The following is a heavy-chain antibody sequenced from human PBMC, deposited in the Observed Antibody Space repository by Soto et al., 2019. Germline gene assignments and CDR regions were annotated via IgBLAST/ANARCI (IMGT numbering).Heavy chain of an antibody. Sequence: SETLSLTCAVSGASIGSGGWWSWVRQPPGKGLEWIAEIFHDGNTNYSPSLKSRVTIPVDKSQNQFSLNVYSVTAADTAVYYCARHEGWTGPDQWGQGTLVTVSS. CDR1: GASIGSGGW. CDR3: ARHEGWTGPDQ. J-gene: IGHJ5*02. D-gene: IGHD2-8*02. V-gene: IGHV4-4*02. CDR2: IFHDGNT.